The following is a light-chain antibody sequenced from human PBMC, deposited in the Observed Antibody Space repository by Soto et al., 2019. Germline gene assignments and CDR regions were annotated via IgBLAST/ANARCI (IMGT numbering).Light chain of an antibody. Sequence: QSVLTQPASVSGSPGQSITISCTGTSSDVGSYNLVSWYQQHPGKAPKLMIYEVSKRPSGVSNRFSGSKSGNTASLTISGLQAEDEADYYCYSYAGSTPFYVFGTGTKVTVL. J-gene: IGLJ1*01. CDR1: SSDVGSYNL. CDR2: EVS. V-gene: IGLV2-23*02. CDR3: YSYAGSTPFYV.